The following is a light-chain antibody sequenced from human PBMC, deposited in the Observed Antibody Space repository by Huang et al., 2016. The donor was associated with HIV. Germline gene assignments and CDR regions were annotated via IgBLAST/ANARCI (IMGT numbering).Light chain of an antibody. J-gene: IGKJ2*01. CDR1: HSISTN. CDR3: QQYNNWPPHT. Sequence: IVMTQSPATLSVSPGERATLSCRASHSISTNLAWYQQKPGQAPRLLIYGASSRATGFPARFSGSGSGTEFTLTVSSLQSEDFAVYYCQQYNNWPPHTFGQGTKLEIK. CDR2: GAS. V-gene: IGKV3-15*01.